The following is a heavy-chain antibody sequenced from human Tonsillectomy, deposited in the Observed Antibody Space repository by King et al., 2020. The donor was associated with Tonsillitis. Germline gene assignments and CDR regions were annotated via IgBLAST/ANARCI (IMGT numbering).Heavy chain of an antibody. CDR2: ISSSSSYI. J-gene: IGHJ4*02. Sequence: VQLVESGGGLVKPGGSLRLSCAASGFTFSSYSMNWVRQAPGKGLEWVSSISSSSSYIYYADSWKGRFTISRDNAKNSLYLQMNSLRAEDTAVYYCAREEYSSGWYVGYYFDYWGQGTLVTVSS. V-gene: IGHV3-21*01. CDR3: AREEYSSGWYVGYYFDY. D-gene: IGHD6-19*01. CDR1: GFTFSSYS.